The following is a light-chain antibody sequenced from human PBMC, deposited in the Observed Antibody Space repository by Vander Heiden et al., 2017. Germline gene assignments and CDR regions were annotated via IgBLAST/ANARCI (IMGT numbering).Light chain of an antibody. CDR2: EVS. Sequence: QSALTQPASVSGSPGQSITISCTGTSSDVGGYNYVSWSQQHPGKAPKLLIYEVSNRPAGVPTRFSGSKSGTTASLTISGLQAEDEADYYCRSYTSSSTWVFGGGTKLTVL. CDR1: SSDVGGYNY. CDR3: RSYTSSSTWV. J-gene: IGLJ3*02. V-gene: IGLV2-14*01.